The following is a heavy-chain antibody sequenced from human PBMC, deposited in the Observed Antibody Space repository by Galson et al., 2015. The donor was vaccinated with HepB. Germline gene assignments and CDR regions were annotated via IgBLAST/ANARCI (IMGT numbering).Heavy chain of an antibody. V-gene: IGHV3-30-3*01. CDR2: ISYDGSNK. Sequence: SLRLSCAASGFTFSSYAMHWVRQAPGKGLEWVAVISYDGSNKYYADSVKGRFTISRDNSKNTLYLQMNSLRAEDTAVYYCASSPYDLHGNDGTYDYWGQGTLVTVSS. D-gene: IGHD1-1*01. J-gene: IGHJ4*02. CDR3: ASSPYDLHGNDGTYDY. CDR1: GFTFSSYA.